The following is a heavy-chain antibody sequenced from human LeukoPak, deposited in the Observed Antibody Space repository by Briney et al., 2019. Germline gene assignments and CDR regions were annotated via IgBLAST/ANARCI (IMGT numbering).Heavy chain of an antibody. CDR2: ISSSGSTI. J-gene: IGHJ4*02. D-gene: IGHD3-22*01. V-gene: IGHV3-11*01. CDR3: ARVYYDSSEYYFDY. Sequence: GGSLRLSCAASGFTFSDYYMSWLRQAPGKGREWVSYISSSGSTIYYADSVKGRFTICRDNAKNSLYLQMNSLRAEDTAVYCCARVYYDSSEYYFDYWGQGTLVSVSS. CDR1: GFTFSDYY.